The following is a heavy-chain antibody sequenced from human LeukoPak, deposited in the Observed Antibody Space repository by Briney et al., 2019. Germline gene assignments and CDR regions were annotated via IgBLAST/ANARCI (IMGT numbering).Heavy chain of an antibody. D-gene: IGHD2-2*01. V-gene: IGHV4-38-2*01. Sequence: SETLSLTCAVSGYSISSGYYWGWIRQPPGKGLEWIGSIYHSGSTYYNPSLKSRVTISVDTSKKQFSLKLSSVTAAGTAVYYCASRRYCSSTSCRDGDYWGQGTLVTVSS. CDR1: GYSISSGYY. CDR3: ASRRYCSSTSCRDGDY. J-gene: IGHJ4*02. CDR2: IYHSGST.